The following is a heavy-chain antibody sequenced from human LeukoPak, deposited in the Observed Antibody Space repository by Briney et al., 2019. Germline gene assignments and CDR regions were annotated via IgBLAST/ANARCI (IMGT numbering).Heavy chain of an antibody. CDR3: AKKYSGSYLSDFDF. D-gene: IGHD1-26*01. CDR1: GFTFRNYA. CDR2: ISGSDGST. V-gene: IGHV3-23*01. J-gene: IGHJ4*02. Sequence: PGGSLRLSCAPSGFTFRNYAVLWVRHAPGKGLEWVSYISGSDGSTYYAAPVRGRSTFSRDHPKTTVDLKMNSLSAEDTAIYYCAKKYSGSYLSDFDFWGQGTLVTVSS.